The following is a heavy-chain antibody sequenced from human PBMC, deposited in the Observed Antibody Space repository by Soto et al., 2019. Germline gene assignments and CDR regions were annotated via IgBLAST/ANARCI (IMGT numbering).Heavy chain of an antibody. Sequence: GGSLRLSYGASGFTFSSYAMSWVRQAPGKGLEWVSAISGSGGSTYYADSVKGRFTISRDNSKNTLYLQMNSLRAEDTAVYYCANSALEYNWFDPWGQGTLVTVSS. CDR1: GFTFSSYA. V-gene: IGHV3-23*01. CDR3: ANSALEYNWFDP. CDR2: ISGSGGST. J-gene: IGHJ5*02.